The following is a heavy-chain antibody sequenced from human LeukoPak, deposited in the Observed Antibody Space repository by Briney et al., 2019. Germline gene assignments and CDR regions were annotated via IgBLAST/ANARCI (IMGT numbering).Heavy chain of an antibody. D-gene: IGHD6-13*01. CDR1: GGTFSSYA. Sequence: SVKVSCKASGGTFSSYAISWVRQAPGQGLEWMGGIIPIFGTANYAQKFQGRVTITADKSTSTAYMELSSLRSEDTAVYYCAGADSSSWDLACYYYYYMDVWGKGTTVTVSS. J-gene: IGHJ6*03. CDR2: IIPIFGTA. CDR3: AGADSSSWDLACYYYYYMDV. V-gene: IGHV1-69*06.